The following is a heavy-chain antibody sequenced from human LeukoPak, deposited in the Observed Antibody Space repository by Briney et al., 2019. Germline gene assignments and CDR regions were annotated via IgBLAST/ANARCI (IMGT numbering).Heavy chain of an antibody. CDR1: GGSISSSNW. CDR2: IYHSGST. V-gene: IGHV4-4*02. J-gene: IGHJ5*02. CDR3: ARAAAVAGTLWFDP. D-gene: IGHD6-19*01. Sequence: SETLSLTCAVSGGSISSSNWWSWVRPPPGKGLEWIGEIYHSGSTNYNPSLKSRVTTSVDKSKNQFSLKLSSVTAADTAVYYCARAAAVAGTLWFDPWGQGTLVTVSS.